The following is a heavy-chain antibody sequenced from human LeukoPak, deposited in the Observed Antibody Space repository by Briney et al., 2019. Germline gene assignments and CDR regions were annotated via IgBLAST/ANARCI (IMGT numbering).Heavy chain of an antibody. CDR1: GGSISSYY. D-gene: IGHD2-15*01. Sequence: SETLSLTCTVSGGSISSYYWSWIRQPAGEGLEWIGRIYTSGSTNYNPSLKSRVTMSVDTSKNQFSLKLSSVTAADTAVYYCARGVCSGGSCYTYFDYWGQGTLVTVSS. CDR3: ARGVCSGGSCYTYFDY. V-gene: IGHV4-4*07. CDR2: IYTSGST. J-gene: IGHJ4*02.